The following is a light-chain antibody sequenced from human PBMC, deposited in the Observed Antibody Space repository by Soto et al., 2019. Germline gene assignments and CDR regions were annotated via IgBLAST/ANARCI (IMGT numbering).Light chain of an antibody. Sequence: QSALTQPASVSGSPGQSITISCTGTSSDIGGFTFVSWYQQHPGKVPKLMIFDVNRRPSGVSDRFSGSKSGNTASLTISGLQAEDEGDYYCSSYTSSSTHVFASGTKVTVL. CDR1: SSDIGGFTF. CDR2: DVN. CDR3: SSYTSSSTHV. V-gene: IGLV2-14*03. J-gene: IGLJ1*01.